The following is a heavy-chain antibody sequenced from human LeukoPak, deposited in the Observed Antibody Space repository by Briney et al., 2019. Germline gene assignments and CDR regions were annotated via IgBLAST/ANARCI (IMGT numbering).Heavy chain of an antibody. J-gene: IGHJ6*03. CDR1: GGSISSSSYY. CDR3: ARIPGYTGYARYYYYYYMDV. D-gene: IGHD5-24*01. CDR2: IYYSGSA. Sequence: PSETLSLTXTVSGGSISSSSYYWGWIRQPPGNGLEWIGSIYYSGSAYYNPSLKSRVTISVDTSKNQFSLKMSSVTAADTAVYYCARIPGYTGYARYYYYYYMDVWGKGTTVTVSS. V-gene: IGHV4-39*01.